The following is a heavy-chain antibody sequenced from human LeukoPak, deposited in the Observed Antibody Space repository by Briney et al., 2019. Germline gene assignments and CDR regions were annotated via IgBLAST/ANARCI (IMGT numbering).Heavy chain of an antibody. CDR2: ISSSSSTI. D-gene: IGHD5-12*01. CDR1: GFTLSGYI. CDR3: ARNPWLYY. Sequence: GGSLRLSCAASGFTLSGYIMNWVRQAPGKGLEWVSFISSSSSTIYYADSVKGRFTISRDNAKNSLYLQMNSLRAEDTAVYYCARNPWLYYWGQGTLVTVSS. J-gene: IGHJ4*02. V-gene: IGHV3-48*01.